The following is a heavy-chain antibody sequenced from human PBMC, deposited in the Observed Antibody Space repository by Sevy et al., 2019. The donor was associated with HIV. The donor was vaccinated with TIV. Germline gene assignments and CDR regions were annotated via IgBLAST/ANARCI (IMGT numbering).Heavy chain of an antibody. CDR1: GFTFSSYA. Sequence: GGSLRLSCAASGFTFSSYAMSWVRQAPGKGLEWVSAISGSGGSTYYADSVKGRFTISRDNSKNTLYLQMNSLRAEDTAVYYCPKDLVGGQQLVSSLFDYWGQGTLVTVSS. CDR3: PKDLVGGQQLVSSLFDY. J-gene: IGHJ4*02. V-gene: IGHV3-23*01. D-gene: IGHD6-13*01. CDR2: ISGSGGST.